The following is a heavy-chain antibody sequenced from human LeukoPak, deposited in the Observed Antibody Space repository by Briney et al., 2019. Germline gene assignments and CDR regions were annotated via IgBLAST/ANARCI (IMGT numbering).Heavy chain of an antibody. J-gene: IGHJ6*04. CDR2: ISSSGRTT. CDR1: GFTFSSYE. D-gene: IGHD2-2*01. Sequence: PGGSLRLSCAASGFTFSSYEMNWVRQAPGKGLGWVLYISSSGRTTYYADSVKGRFTISRDNAKNSLYLQMNSLRAEDTAVYYCARDMLGPGDCSSTSRPERDYYYYYGMDVWGKGTTVTVSS. V-gene: IGHV3-48*03. CDR3: ARDMLGPGDCSSTSRPERDYYYYYGMDV.